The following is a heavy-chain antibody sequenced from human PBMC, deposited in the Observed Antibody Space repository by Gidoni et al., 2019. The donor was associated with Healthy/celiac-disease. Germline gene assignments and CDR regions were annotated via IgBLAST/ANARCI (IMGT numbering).Heavy chain of an antibody. CDR3: ARGWFGEFSIDY. CDR1: GGSISSSSYY. CDR2: IYNRGIT. J-gene: IGHJ4*02. D-gene: IGHD3-10*01. Sequence: LKLQESGPGLVKPSEPLSLTCPVSGGSISSSSYYWGWPRQPPGKGLEWIGSIYNRGITYYTPSLKSRVTISVDTSKNQSSLKLSSVTAADTAVYYCARGWFGEFSIDYWGQGTLVTVSS. V-gene: IGHV4-39*01.